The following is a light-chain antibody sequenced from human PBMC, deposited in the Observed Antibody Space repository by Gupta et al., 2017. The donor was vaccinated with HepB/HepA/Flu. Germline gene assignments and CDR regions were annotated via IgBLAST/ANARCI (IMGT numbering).Light chain of an antibody. CDR3: QQYDTSPYT. CDR2: ATS. J-gene: IGKJ1*01. CDR1: QSINVNF. V-gene: IGKV3-20*01. Sequence: LPPSAGPLSWSPGERATLSCRASQSINVNFLVWYQQKPGLAPRLLFYATSRATDIPDRFSGSGSGTDFTLTIDRLEPEDVAVYYCQQYDTSPYTFGQGTKVEIK.